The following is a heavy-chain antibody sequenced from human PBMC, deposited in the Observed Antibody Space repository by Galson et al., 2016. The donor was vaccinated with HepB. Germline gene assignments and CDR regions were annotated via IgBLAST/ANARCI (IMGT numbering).Heavy chain of an antibody. CDR2: IWYDGSTT. CDR1: GFTFSSFG. J-gene: IGHJ4*02. D-gene: IGHD2-8*02. Sequence: SLRLSCAASGFTFSSFGMHWVRQAPGKGLEWVAVIWYDGSTTYYADSVKGRFTISRDNSKNTLYPQMNSLRVEDTALYYCAKEFVATGGVVGDYWGQGTLVTVSS. V-gene: IGHV3-33*06. CDR3: AKEFVATGGVVGDY.